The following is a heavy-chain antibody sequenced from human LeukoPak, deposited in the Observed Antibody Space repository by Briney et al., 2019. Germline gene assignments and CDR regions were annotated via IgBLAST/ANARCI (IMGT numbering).Heavy chain of an antibody. CDR2: ISYSGGT. D-gene: IGHD1-26*01. CDR1: GGTIRSYY. Sequence: SETLSLTCSVSGGTIRSYYWSWIRQPPGKGLEWIGYISYSGGTKYNPSLESRVTISVDTSKSQFSLKLRSVTAADTAVYYCARDRTYSDSSTTYFYGMDVWGHGTTVTVSS. CDR3: ARDRTYSDSSTTYFYGMDV. J-gene: IGHJ6*02. V-gene: IGHV4-59*01.